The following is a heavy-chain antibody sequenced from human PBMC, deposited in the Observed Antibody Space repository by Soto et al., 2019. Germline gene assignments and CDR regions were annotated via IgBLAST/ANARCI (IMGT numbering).Heavy chain of an antibody. CDR1: GGTFSSYA. J-gene: IGHJ4*02. CDR2: INPNCGGT. CDR3: ALGEMATITGY. Sequence: ASVKVSCKASGGTFSSYAISWVRQAPGQGLEWMGWINPNCGGTNYAQKFQGRVTMTRDTSISTAYMELSSLRSEDTAVYYCALGEMATITGYWGQGTLVTVSS. V-gene: IGHV1-2*02. D-gene: IGHD5-12*01.